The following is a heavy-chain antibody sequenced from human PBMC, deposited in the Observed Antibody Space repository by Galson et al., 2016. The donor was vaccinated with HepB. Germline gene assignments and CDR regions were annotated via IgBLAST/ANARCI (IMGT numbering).Heavy chain of an antibody. CDR1: GFTFSSYG. D-gene: IGHD1-26*01. J-gene: IGHJ6*03. CDR3: ARDFKLGAPDYMDV. Sequence: SLRLSCAASGFTFSSYGMHWVRQAPGKGLEWVAVISKTGDTTFYGDSVKGRFTISRDNPKNTVDLQIHSLRSEDAAVYFCARDFKLGAPDYMDVWGKGTTVTVS. V-gene: IGHV3-30*19. CDR2: ISKTGDTT.